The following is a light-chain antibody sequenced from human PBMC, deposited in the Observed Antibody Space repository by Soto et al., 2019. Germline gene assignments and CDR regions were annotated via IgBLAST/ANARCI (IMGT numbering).Light chain of an antibody. CDR2: GNG. J-gene: IGLJ1*01. CDR3: QSYDSSLSGSEV. CDR1: SSNIGAGYD. Sequence: QLVLTQPPSVSGAPGQRVTISCTGSSSNIGAGYDVHWYQQLPGTAPKLLIYGNGNRPSGVPDRFSGSKSGTSASLAITGLQAEYEADYYCQSYDSSLSGSEVFGTGTKVTVL. V-gene: IGLV1-40*01.